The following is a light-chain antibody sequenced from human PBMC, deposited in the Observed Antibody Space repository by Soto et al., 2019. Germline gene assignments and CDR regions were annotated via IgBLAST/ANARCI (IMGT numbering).Light chain of an antibody. CDR3: QQYGSSPPIT. Sequence: DIVLTHSPGTLSVSPGEGATLSCRASQSVSSSYLAWYQQKPGQAPRVLIYGASSRATGIPDRFSGSGSGTDFTLTISRLEPEDFAVYYCQQYGSSPPITFGQGTRLEIK. CDR2: GAS. J-gene: IGKJ5*01. CDR1: QSVSSSY. V-gene: IGKV3-20*01.